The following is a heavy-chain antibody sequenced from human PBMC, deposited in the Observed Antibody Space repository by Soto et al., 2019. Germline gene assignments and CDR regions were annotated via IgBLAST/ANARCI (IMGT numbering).Heavy chain of an antibody. CDR3: AKVSRNGSALDFDY. V-gene: IGHV1-8*01. CDR2: VNPNTGDT. D-gene: IGHD3-10*01. CDR1: GYTFSNYD. J-gene: IGHJ4*01. Sequence: QVQLVQSGAELKKPGASVKVSCKASGYTFSNYDMNWVRQSTGQGPEWIGWVNPNTGDTGYAQKFQGRVTLTTDISTTTAYMDLTILRSEGTAISYCAKVSRNGSALDFDYCGHGTLITVSS.